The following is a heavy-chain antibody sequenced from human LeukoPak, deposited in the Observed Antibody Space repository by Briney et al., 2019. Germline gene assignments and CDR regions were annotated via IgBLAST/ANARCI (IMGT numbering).Heavy chain of an antibody. D-gene: IGHD3-9*01. CDR1: GFTFSSNA. V-gene: IGHV3-33*08. CDR2: IWSEGSNK. Sequence: PGGSLRLSCAASGFTFSSNAMHWVRQAPGKGLEWVAVIWSEGSNKNYTDSVKGRFTISRDNSKNTVYLQMNSLRAEDTAVYYCAREDISQIDFYFDYWGQGTLVTVSS. CDR3: AREDISQIDFYFDY. J-gene: IGHJ4*02.